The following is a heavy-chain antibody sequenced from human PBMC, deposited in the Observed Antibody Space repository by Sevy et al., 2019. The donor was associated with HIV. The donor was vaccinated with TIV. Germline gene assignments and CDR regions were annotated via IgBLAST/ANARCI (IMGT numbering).Heavy chain of an antibody. CDR2: TRNKADGYTT. Sequence: GGSLRLSCVASGFTFSDHYMEWVRQAPGKGLESVGRTRNKADGYTTEYAASVKGRFTISRDDSKNSLYVQMNSLKTEDTAVYYCATHAGIAAAGRVFDYWGQGTLVTVSS. V-gene: IGHV3-72*01. CDR3: ATHAGIAAAGRVFDY. D-gene: IGHD6-13*01. J-gene: IGHJ4*02. CDR1: GFTFSDHY.